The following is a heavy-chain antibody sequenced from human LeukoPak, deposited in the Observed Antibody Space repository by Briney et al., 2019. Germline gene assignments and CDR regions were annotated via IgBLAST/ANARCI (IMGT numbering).Heavy chain of an antibody. Sequence: GGSLRLSCAASGFTFSSFGMNWVRQAPGKGLEWVSSISYSGRHIFYADSGKGRFTISRDNAKNSMYLQMNSLRAEDTAVYYCARRDWNYWFDPWGQGTLVTVSS. CDR2: ISYSGRHI. V-gene: IGHV3-21*01. D-gene: IGHD1-7*01. CDR1: GFTFSSFG. CDR3: ARRDWNYWFDP. J-gene: IGHJ5*02.